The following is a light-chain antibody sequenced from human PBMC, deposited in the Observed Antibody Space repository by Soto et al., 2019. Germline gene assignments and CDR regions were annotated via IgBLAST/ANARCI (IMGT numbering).Light chain of an antibody. CDR2: AAS. Sequence: AIQLTQSPSSLSASVGDRVTITFRASQDINSFLAWYQQKPGKAPKLLIYAASSLQTGVPSRFSGSGSATDFTLTINSLQPEDFATYYCQQTDSYPSTFGGGTKGDIK. V-gene: IGKV1-13*02. J-gene: IGKJ4*01. CDR3: QQTDSYPST. CDR1: QDINSF.